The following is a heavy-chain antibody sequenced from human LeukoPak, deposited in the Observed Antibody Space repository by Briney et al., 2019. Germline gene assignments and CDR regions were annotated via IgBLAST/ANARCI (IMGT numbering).Heavy chain of an antibody. D-gene: IGHD3-10*01. V-gene: IGHV3-21*01. Sequence: PGGSLRLSCAASGFTFSSYAMSWVRQAPGKGLEWVSSISSSSYIYYADSVKGRFTISRDNAKNSLYLQMNSLRAEDTAVYYCARDYYDAFDIWGQGTMVTVSS. CDR2: ISSSSYI. CDR1: GFTFSSYA. J-gene: IGHJ3*02. CDR3: ARDYYDAFDI.